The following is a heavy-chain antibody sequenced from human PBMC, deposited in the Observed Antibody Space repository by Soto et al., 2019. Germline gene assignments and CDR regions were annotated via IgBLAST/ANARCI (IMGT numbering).Heavy chain of an antibody. V-gene: IGHV3-33*01. D-gene: IGHD4-17*01. J-gene: IGHJ4*02. CDR2: IWYDGSNK. CDR3: ARDRTSFRAVTTSHIFDY. CDR1: GFTFSSYG. Sequence: QVQLVESGGGVVQPGRSLRLSCAASGFTFSSYGMHWVRQAPGKGLEWVAVIWYDGSNKYYADSVKGRFTISRDNSKNMLYLQMNSLRAEDTAVYYCARDRTSFRAVTTSHIFDYWGQGTLVTVSS.